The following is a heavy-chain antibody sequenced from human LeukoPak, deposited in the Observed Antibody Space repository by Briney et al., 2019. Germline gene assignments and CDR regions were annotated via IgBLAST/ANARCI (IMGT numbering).Heavy chain of an antibody. J-gene: IGHJ4*02. V-gene: IGHV4-30-4*01. CDR3: PRPHGPPPVLLFED. D-gene: IGHD3-10*01. CDR1: GGSISSGDYY. CDR2: IYHSGST. Sequence: SETLSLTCTVSGGSISSGDYYWSWIRQHPGKGLEYIGYIYHSGSTYYNPSLRSRIIMSVDTSKNQFSLKVTSVTAADTAVYSGPRPHGPPPVLLFEDWGQGPLVTVSS.